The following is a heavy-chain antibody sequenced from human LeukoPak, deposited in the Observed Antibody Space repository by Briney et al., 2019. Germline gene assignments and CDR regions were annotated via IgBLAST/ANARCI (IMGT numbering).Heavy chain of an antibody. CDR3: VIWGDYDVLTGYYVPDY. J-gene: IGHJ4*02. CDR2: IRVGGTNT. CDR1: GFTFSNLA. D-gene: IGHD3-9*01. Sequence: GASLRLSVLPPGFTFSNLARGGVGRPQGRGRKWVSAIRVGGTNTYYADSVKGRFTISRDNSKNTVFLQINSLRHEDTAIYYCVIWGDYDVLTGYYVPDYWGQGTLVTVSS. V-gene: IGHV3-23*01.